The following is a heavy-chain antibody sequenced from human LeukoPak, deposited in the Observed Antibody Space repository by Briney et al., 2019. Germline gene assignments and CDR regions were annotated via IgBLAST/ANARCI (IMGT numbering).Heavy chain of an antibody. Sequence: GSRRLSCAASGFTFSSYWMSWVRQAPGKGLEWVANIKQDGSEKYYVDSVKGRFTISRDNAKNSLYLQMNSLRAEDTAVYYCARDRGGPGYYYYYMDVWGKGTTVTVSS. J-gene: IGHJ6*03. CDR2: IKQDGSEK. CDR3: ARDRGGPGYYYYYMDV. CDR1: GFTFSSYW. D-gene: IGHD3-10*01. V-gene: IGHV3-7*01.